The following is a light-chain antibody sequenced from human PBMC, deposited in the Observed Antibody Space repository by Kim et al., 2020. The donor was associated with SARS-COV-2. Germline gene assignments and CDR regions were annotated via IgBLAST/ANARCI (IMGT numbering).Light chain of an antibody. CDR1: QSVTGSN. V-gene: IGKV3-20*01. Sequence: GERATLSCRASQSVTGSNLAWYQQRPGQAPRLLMYGASYRDSGIPDRFSGSGSGTDFTLTISRLEPEDFAVYYCQYYGSSPPVTFGQGTRLEMK. CDR2: GAS. CDR3: QYYGSSPPVT. J-gene: IGKJ5*01.